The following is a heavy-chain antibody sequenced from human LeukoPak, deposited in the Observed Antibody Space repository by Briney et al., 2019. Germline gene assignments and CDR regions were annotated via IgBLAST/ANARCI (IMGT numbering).Heavy chain of an antibody. CDR2: INWNGGST. J-gene: IGHJ6*03. CDR3: ARASTAGYYYYYMDV. CDR1: GFTFDVYG. V-gene: IGHV3-20*04. D-gene: IGHD3-10*01. Sequence: GGSLRLSCAASGFTFDVYGMSWVRQAPGKGLEWVSGINWNGGSTGYADSVKGRFTISRDNAKNSLYLQMNSLRAEDTALYYCARASTAGYYYYYMDVWGKGTTVSVSS.